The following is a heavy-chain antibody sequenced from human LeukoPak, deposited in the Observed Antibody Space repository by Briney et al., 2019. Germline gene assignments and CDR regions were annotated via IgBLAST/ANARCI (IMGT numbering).Heavy chain of an antibody. CDR2: IKQDGSEK. D-gene: IGHD3-3*01. J-gene: IGHJ6*02. Sequence: PGGSLRLSCAASGFTFSSYWMSWVRQAPGKGLEWVANIKQDGSEKYYVDSVKGRFTISRDNAKNSLYLQMNSLRAEDTAVYYCARDSFYTIFGVVSSNGMDVWGQGTTVTVSS. CDR1: GFTFSSYW. V-gene: IGHV3-7*01. CDR3: ARDSFYTIFGVVSSNGMDV.